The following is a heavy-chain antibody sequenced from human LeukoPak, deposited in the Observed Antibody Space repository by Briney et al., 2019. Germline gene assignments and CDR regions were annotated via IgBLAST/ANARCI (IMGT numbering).Heavy chain of an antibody. V-gene: IGHV3-23*01. D-gene: IGHD4-17*01. CDR1: GFSLSSYG. CDR3: ARGPTTVTSPHFDY. Sequence: GGSLRLSCAASGFSLSSYGMSWVRQAPGKGLVWVSAISGSGDRTYYADSVKGRFTISRDNPRNTLYLQMNSLRAEDTAVYYCARGPTTVTSPHFDYWGQGTLVTVSS. J-gene: IGHJ4*02. CDR2: ISGSGDRT.